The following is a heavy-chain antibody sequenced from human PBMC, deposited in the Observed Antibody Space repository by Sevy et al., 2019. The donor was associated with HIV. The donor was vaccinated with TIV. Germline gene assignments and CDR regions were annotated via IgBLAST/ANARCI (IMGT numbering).Heavy chain of an antibody. Sequence: GGSLRLSCAASGFTFRSYWMTWVRQAPGKGLEWVATMKQDGSEKDYVDSVKGRFTISRDNAKNSLYLQMNSLRAEDTVVYYGVREGVGGYSYSLDCWGQGTLVTVSS. J-gene: IGHJ4*02. CDR2: MKQDGSEK. CDR1: GFTFRSYW. CDR3: VREGVGGYSYSLDC. V-gene: IGHV3-7*01. D-gene: IGHD5-18*01.